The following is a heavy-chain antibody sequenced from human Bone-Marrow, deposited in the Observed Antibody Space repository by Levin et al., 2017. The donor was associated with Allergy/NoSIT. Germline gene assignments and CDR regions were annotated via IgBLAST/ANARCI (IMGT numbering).Heavy chain of an antibody. V-gene: IGHV1-3*01. CDR2: INAGSGNT. Sequence: GESLKISCKASGYTFTSYAIHWVRQAPGQRLEWMGWINAGSGNTKYSQKFQGRVTITRDTSANTAYMELNSLRSEDTAVYYCARDLTSHRWVDPWGQGTLVTVSS. J-gene: IGHJ5*02. D-gene: IGHD3-9*01. CDR1: GYTFTSYA. CDR3: ARDLTSHRWVDP.